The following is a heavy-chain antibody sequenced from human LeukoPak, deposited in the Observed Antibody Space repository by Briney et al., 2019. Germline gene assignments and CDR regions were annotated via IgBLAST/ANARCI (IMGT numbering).Heavy chain of an antibody. CDR2: LSSSSGRS. D-gene: IGHD3-22*01. CDR1: GFTFSSYT. J-gene: IGHJ6*02. V-gene: IGHV3-48*02. Sequence: GGSLRLSCAASGFTFSSYTMSWVRQAPGKGLEWVSSLSSSSGRSYYADPVGGRFTISRDNAKNSLYLQMNSLRDEDTAVYFCARRPYSDTSGRLSDVWGQGTTVTVSS. CDR3: ARRPYSDTSGRLSDV.